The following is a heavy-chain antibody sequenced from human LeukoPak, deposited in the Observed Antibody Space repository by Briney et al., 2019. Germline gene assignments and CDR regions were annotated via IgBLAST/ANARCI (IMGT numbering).Heavy chain of an antibody. J-gene: IGHJ4*02. D-gene: IGHD3-16*01. Sequence: GGSLRLSCAASGFTFSSYWMSWVRQAPGKGLEWVANIKQDGSEKYYVDCVKGRFTISRDNAKNSLYLQMNSLRAEDTAVYYCARSYDTGRSFFDYWGQGTLVTVSS. CDR2: IKQDGSEK. CDR3: ARSYDTGRSFFDY. CDR1: GFTFSSYW. V-gene: IGHV3-7*01.